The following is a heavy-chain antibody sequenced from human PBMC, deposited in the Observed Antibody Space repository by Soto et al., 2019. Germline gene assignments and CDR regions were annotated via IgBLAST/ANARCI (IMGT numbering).Heavy chain of an antibody. D-gene: IGHD3-16*01. Sequence: GGSLRLSCAASGFTFSSYAMSWVRQAPGKGLEWVSAISGSGGSTYYADSVKGRFTISRDNSKNTLYLQMNRQRAEDTAVYYCAKATPETYDYIWGLLGYFDYWGQGTLVTVSS. CDR3: AKATPETYDYIWGLLGYFDY. V-gene: IGHV3-23*01. CDR2: ISGSGGST. CDR1: GFTFSSYA. J-gene: IGHJ4*02.